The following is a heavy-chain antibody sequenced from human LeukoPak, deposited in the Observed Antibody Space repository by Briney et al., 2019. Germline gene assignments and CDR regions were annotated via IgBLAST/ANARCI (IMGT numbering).Heavy chain of an antibody. V-gene: IGHV3-48*03. J-gene: IGHJ5*02. CDR2: INSADNVE. CDR1: GFSLRSPE. D-gene: IGHD2-8*01. Sequence: PGGSLRLSCAASGFSLRSPEMNWVRQAPGKGPEWVAHINSADNVEYYTDSVRGRFTMSRDNAKDLLYLQMNSLRDEDTAVYYCARDTVNGPFVISLDLWGQEVLVPVSS. CDR3: ARDTVNGPFVISLDL.